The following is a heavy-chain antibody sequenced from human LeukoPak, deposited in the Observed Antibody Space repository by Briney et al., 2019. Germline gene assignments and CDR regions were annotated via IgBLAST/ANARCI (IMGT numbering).Heavy chain of an antibody. CDR1: GACISNYW. D-gene: IGHD2-2*01. CDR3: ARRLCSSVTCSIAPSGNWLDP. J-gene: IGHJ5*02. V-gene: IGHV4-59*08. CDR2: IYYDGST. Sequence: SETLSLTCTVSGACISNYWWNWIRQPPGQALEWIGYIYYDGSTHCNPSLKGRVTISLNTSRTHFSLQPTPLTAADTPVYTAARRLCSSVTCSIAPSGNWLDPWGQGTLVTVSS.